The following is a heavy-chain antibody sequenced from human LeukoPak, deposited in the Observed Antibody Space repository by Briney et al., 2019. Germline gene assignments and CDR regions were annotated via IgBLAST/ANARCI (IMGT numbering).Heavy chain of an antibody. D-gene: IGHD3-22*01. V-gene: IGHV1-18*01. J-gene: IGHJ4*02. CDR2: ISGYSGNT. CDR1: GYTFVSDG. CDR3: ARDRDPYYYDSSGYDDH. Sequence: ASVKVSCKXAGYTFVSDGISWVRQAPRQGLEWMGRISGYSGNTNYAQKFQGRVTMTTETSTSTIYMELRRLRYDDTAVYYCARDRDPYYYDSSGYDDHWGQGTLVTVSS.